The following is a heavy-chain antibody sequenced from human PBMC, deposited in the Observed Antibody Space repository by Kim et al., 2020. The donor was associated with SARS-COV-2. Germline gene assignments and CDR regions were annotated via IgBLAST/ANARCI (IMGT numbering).Heavy chain of an antibody. CDR1: GGSFGSFY. J-gene: IGHJ2*01. V-gene: IGHV4-59*01. CDR3: AKSSWGTNWYFDL. D-gene: IGHD3-16*01. Sequence: SETLSLTCTVSGGSFGSFYWTWIRQPPGKGLEWLGYIYYHGTTDYNPSLKGRANIAINTSKNQFSLTLKSVTAVDTAVYFCAKSSWGTNWYFDLWGRGTLVTVSS. CDR2: IYYHGTT.